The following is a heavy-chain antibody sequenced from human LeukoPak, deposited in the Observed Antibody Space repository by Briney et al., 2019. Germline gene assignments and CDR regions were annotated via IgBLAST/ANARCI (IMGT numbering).Heavy chain of an antibody. Sequence: ASVKVSCKASGYTFTSYDINWVRQATGQGLEWMGWMNPNSGNTGYAQKFQGRVTMTTNTSISTAYMELSSLRSEDTAVYYCARGGGVVVAANNWFDPWGQGTLVTVSS. CDR2: MNPNSGNT. D-gene: IGHD2-15*01. CDR3: ARGGGVVVAANNWFDP. CDR1: GYTFTSYD. J-gene: IGHJ5*02. V-gene: IGHV1-8*01.